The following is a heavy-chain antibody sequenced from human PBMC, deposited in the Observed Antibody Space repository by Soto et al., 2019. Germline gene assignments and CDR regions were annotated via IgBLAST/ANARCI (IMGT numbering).Heavy chain of an antibody. Sequence: SETLSLTCTVSGGSINSGGYYWSWIRQHPGKGLEWIGYIYYSGSTYYNPSLKSRLTISIDTSKNQFSLKLTFVTAADTAVYYCASWYYDILTTKRYFDYRGQRTLVTVSS. CDR1: GGSINSGGYY. D-gene: IGHD3-9*01. V-gene: IGHV4-31*03. J-gene: IGHJ4*02. CDR3: ASWYYDILTTKRYFDY. CDR2: IYYSGST.